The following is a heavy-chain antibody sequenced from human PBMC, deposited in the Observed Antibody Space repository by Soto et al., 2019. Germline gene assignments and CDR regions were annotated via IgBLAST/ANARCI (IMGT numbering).Heavy chain of an antibody. Sequence: SETLSLTCTVSGGSISSGGYYWSWIRQHPGKGLEWIGYIYYSGSTYYNPSLKSRVTIAVDTSKNQFSLKLSSVTAADTAVYYCARAAAAAPHFDYWGQGTLVTVSS. D-gene: IGHD6-13*01. CDR2: IYYSGST. J-gene: IGHJ4*02. CDR3: ARAAAAAPHFDY. V-gene: IGHV4-31*03. CDR1: GGSISSGGYY.